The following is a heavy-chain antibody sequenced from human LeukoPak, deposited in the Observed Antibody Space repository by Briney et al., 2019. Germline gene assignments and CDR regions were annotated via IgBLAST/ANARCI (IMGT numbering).Heavy chain of an antibody. CDR1: GFTFNNYW. Sequence: GGSLRLSCAASGFTFNNYWMHWVRQAPGKGLVWVSRINNDGSSTSYADSVKGRFTISRDNAKNTLYLQINSLRAEDTAVYYCARKFYYGDSAYAFDYWGQGTLVTVSS. CDR2: INNDGSST. J-gene: IGHJ4*02. CDR3: ARKFYYGDSAYAFDY. D-gene: IGHD3-22*01. V-gene: IGHV3-74*01.